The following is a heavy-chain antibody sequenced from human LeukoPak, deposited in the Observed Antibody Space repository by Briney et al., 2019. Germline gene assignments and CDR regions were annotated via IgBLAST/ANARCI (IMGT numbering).Heavy chain of an antibody. CDR3: AKDRDPVVNTDYYYGMNV. J-gene: IGHJ6*02. D-gene: IGHD4-17*01. CDR2: LYSDGSA. CDR1: GFTVSSNY. V-gene: IGHV3-53*05. Sequence: GGSLRLSCKVSGFTVSSNYMSWVRQAPGKGLEWVCVLYSDGSAYYADSVNGRLTISRDNSKNTLYLQMNSLGGEDSAVYYCAKDRDPVVNTDYYYGMNVWGQGTTVTVSS.